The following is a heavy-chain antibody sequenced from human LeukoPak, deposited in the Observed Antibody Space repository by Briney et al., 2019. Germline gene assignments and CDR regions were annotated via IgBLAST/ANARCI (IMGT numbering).Heavy chain of an antibody. J-gene: IGHJ4*02. CDR1: GFTVSSYE. V-gene: IGHV3-48*03. Sequence: PGGSLRLSCAASGFTVSSYEMNWVRQAPGKGLEWVGYMRSRATVIDYAGSVKGRFTISRDNAKNSLYLQMNSLRAEDTAVYYCARAGYSSSWAYWGQGTLATVSS. CDR2: MRSRATVI. D-gene: IGHD6-13*01. CDR3: ARAGYSSSWAY.